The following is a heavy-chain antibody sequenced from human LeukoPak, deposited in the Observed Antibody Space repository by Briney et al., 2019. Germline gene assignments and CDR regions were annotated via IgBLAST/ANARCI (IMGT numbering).Heavy chain of an antibody. Sequence: PSETLSLTCTVSGDSVSNNFWTWVRQPPGKGLEWIGYIYYSGNTDYNPSLKSRVTISVDRSKNQFSLNLSSVTAADTAVYYCARGYYESSGYYMLRWGQGTLVTVSS. V-gene: IGHV4-59*08. D-gene: IGHD3-22*01. J-gene: IGHJ4*02. CDR3: ARGYYESSGYYMLR. CDR1: GDSVSNNF. CDR2: IYYSGNT.